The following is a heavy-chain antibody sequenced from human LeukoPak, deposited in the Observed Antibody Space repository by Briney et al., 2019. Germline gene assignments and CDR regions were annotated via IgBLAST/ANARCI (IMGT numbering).Heavy chain of an antibody. Sequence: PSETLSLTCTVSGGSISSYYWSWIRQPPGKGLEWIGYIYYSGSTNYNPSLKSRVTISVDTSKNQFSLKLSSVTAADTAVYYCARENYGFGMGHFDYWGQGTLVTVSS. J-gene: IGHJ4*02. CDR1: GGSISSYY. CDR3: ARENYGFGMGHFDY. CDR2: IYYSGST. V-gene: IGHV4-59*01. D-gene: IGHD1-7*01.